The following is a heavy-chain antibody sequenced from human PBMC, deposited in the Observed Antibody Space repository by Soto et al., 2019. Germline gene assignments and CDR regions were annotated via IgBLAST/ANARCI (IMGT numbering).Heavy chain of an antibody. CDR2: ISAYNGNT. CDR3: ARVSGSGSYFPIGY. D-gene: IGHD3-10*01. CDR1: GYTFTSYG. J-gene: IGHJ4*02. V-gene: IGHV1-18*01. Sequence: ASVKVSGKASGYTFTSYGISCVLQAAGQGLEWMGCISAYNGNTNYAQKLQGRVTMTTDTSTSTAYMELRSLRSDDTAVYYCARVSGSGSYFPIGYWGQGTLVTVSS.